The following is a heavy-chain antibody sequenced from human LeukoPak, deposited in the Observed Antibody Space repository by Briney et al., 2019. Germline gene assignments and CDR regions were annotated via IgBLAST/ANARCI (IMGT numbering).Heavy chain of an antibody. CDR1: GGSFSSFY. V-gene: IGHV4-34*01. Sequence: SETLSLTCAVYGGSFSSFYWSWIRQSPGKGLEWIGEINESGRTNNNPSLKSRVTISIDTSKNQFSLNLTSVTVADTAVYYCARLRVVGHEYYYYMDVWGNGTTVTISS. CDR3: ARLRVVGHEYYYYMDV. D-gene: IGHD2-15*01. CDR2: INESGRT. J-gene: IGHJ6*03.